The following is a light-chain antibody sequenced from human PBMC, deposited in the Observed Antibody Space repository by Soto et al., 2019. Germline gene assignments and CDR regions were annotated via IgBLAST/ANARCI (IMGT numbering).Light chain of an antibody. CDR3: QQYGTSPLMYT. Sequence: ESVLTQSPGSLSLSPGETATLSCRASQSIINNYLAWYQQKPGQAPRLLIYGASIRATGVPDRFSGSVSRTDFTLAITRLEAEDFAVYYCQQYGTSPLMYTFGQGTKLVVK. CDR1: QSIINNY. V-gene: IGKV3-20*01. CDR2: GAS. J-gene: IGKJ2*01.